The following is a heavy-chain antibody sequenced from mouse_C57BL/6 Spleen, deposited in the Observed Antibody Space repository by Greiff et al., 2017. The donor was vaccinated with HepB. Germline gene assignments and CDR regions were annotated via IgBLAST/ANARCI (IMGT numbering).Heavy chain of an antibody. Sequence: QVQLQQSGAELVRPGASVKMSCKASGYTFTSYNMPWVKQTPRQGLEWIGAIYPGNGDTSYNQTFKGKATLTVDKSSSTAYMQLSSLTSEDSAVYVGARSLGSSYGYCDVWGTGTTVTVSS. V-gene: IGHV1-12*01. CDR3: ARSLGSSYGYCDV. J-gene: IGHJ1*03. CDR2: IYPGNGDT. CDR1: GYTFTSYN. D-gene: IGHD1-1*01.